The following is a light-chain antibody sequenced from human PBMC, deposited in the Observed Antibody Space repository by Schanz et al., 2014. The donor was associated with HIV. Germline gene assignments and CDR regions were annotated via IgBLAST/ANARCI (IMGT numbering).Light chain of an antibody. Sequence: QSVLTQPPSVSAAPGQRVTISCSGSASNIGHNYVSWFQQFPGTAPKLLIYVNHQRPSDIPDRFSGSKTGTSATLAIVGLQTGDEADYYCATWDRTLSAVVFGGGTKL. CDR3: ATWDRTLSAVV. J-gene: IGLJ2*01. V-gene: IGLV1-51*01. CDR1: ASNIGHNY. CDR2: VNH.